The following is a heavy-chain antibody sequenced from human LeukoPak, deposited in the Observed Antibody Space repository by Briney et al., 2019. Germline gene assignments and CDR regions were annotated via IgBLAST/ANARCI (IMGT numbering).Heavy chain of an antibody. CDR3: AKRVSGYSNPFDY. J-gene: IGHJ4*02. Sequence: GGSLRLSCSASGFTFSSYAMSWVRQAPGKGLEWVSAISGSGGSTYYADSVKGRFTISRDSSKNMLYLQMNSLRAEGTAVYYRAKRVSGYSNPFDYWGQGTLVTVSS. D-gene: IGHD5-18*01. V-gene: IGHV3-23*01. CDR1: GFTFSSYA. CDR2: ISGSGGST.